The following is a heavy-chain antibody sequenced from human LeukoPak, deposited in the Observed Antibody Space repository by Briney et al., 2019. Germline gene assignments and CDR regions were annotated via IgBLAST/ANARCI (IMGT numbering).Heavy chain of an antibody. J-gene: IGHJ3*02. V-gene: IGHV3-7*01. CDR3: ARANGAFDI. CDR1: GFTFSIYC. Sequence: GGSLRLSCAASGFTFSIYCMSWVCHAPGKGLEWVANINQDGSEKYYVDSVKGRFTISRDNAKNSFFLQMSSLRAEDTAVYYCARANGAFDIWGQGTMVTVSS. D-gene: IGHD4/OR15-4a*01. CDR2: INQDGSEK.